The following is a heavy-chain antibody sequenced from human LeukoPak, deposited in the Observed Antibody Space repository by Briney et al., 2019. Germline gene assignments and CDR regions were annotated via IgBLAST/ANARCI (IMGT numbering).Heavy chain of an antibody. CDR3: ARSDYGDYGWYFDY. J-gene: IGHJ4*02. CDR1: GGSITTTSYF. D-gene: IGHD4-17*01. V-gene: IGHV4-61*02. Sequence: SETLSLTCTVSGGSITTTSYFWGWIRQPAGKGLEWVGRIYTSGSTNYNPSLKSRVTMSVDTSKNQFSLKLSSVTAADTAVYYCARSDYGDYGWYFDYWGQGTLVTVSS. CDR2: IYTSGST.